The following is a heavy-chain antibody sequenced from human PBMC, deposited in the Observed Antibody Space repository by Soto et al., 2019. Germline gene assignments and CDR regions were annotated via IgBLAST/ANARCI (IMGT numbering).Heavy chain of an antibody. V-gene: IGHV4-59*01. J-gene: IGHJ5*02. CDR1: GGSISSYY. CDR2: IYYSGST. Sequence: SETLSLTCTVSGGSISSYYWSWIRQPPGKGLEWIGYIYYSGSTNYNPSLKSRVTISVDTSKNQFSLKLSSVTAADTAVYYCARDRGVVAATWFDPWGQGTLVTVSS. CDR3: ARDRGVVAATWFDP. D-gene: IGHD2-15*01.